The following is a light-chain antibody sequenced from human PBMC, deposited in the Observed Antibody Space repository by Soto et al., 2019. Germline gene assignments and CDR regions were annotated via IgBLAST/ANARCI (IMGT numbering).Light chain of an antibody. CDR3: LQDYNYPWT. CDR2: AAS. Sequence: AIQVTQSPSSVSASVGDRVTITCRASQDIGNDLGWYQQKPGEAPRLLIYAASTFQSGVPSRFSGSGSGTDFTLTISSLQPEDSATYYYLQDYNYPWTFGQGTKVEIK. CDR1: QDIGND. V-gene: IGKV1-6*02. J-gene: IGKJ1*01.